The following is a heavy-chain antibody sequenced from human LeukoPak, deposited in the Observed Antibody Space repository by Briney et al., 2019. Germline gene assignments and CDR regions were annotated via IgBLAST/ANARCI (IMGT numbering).Heavy chain of an antibody. CDR2: IDPSDSYT. Sequence: KPGESLRISCKGSGYSFTSYWISWVRQMPGKGLEWMGRIDPSDSYTNYSPSFQGHVTISADKSISTAYLQWSSLKASDTAMYYCARHKDDPRAGEYFDYWGQGTLVTVSS. J-gene: IGHJ4*02. CDR3: ARHKDDPRAGEYFDY. D-gene: IGHD3-16*01. V-gene: IGHV5-10-1*01. CDR1: GYSFTSYW.